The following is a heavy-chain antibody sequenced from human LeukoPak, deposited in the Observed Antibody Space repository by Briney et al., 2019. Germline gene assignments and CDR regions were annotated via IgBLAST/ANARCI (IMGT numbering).Heavy chain of an antibody. CDR1: GGSISSSSYY. D-gene: IGHD3-10*01. CDR3: ARGVLWFGEEYYFDY. Sequence: SETLSLTCTVSGGSISSSSYYWGWIRQPPGKGLEWIGSIYYSGSTYYNPSLKSRVTISVDTSKNQFSLKLSSVTAADTAVYYCARGVLWFGEEYYFDYWGQGTLVTVSS. J-gene: IGHJ4*02. V-gene: IGHV4-39*07. CDR2: IYYSGST.